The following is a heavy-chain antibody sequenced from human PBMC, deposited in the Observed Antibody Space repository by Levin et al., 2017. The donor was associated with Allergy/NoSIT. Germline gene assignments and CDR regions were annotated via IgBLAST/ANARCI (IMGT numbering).Heavy chain of an antibody. V-gene: IGHV1-8*01. D-gene: IGHD3-22*01. CDR2: MNPTSGNT. CDR1: GYTFTSYD. J-gene: IGHJ1*01. CDR3: ARDNSGSLLSF. Sequence: PGGSLRLSCKASGYTFTSYDINWVRQATGQGPEWMGWMNPTSGNTAYAQKFQGRVTMTRDTSISTAYMELSSLRSDDTAVYYCARDNSGSLLSFWGQGTLVTVSS.